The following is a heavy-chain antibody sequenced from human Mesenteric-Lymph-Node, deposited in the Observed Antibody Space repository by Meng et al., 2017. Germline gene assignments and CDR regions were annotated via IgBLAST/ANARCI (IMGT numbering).Heavy chain of an antibody. D-gene: IGHD3-22*01. V-gene: IGHV7-4-1*02. CDR1: GYTFTSYA. Sequence: QVRPYTAGSVFKEPGASFKFSCKASGYTFTSYAINWLLQAPGQGPEWLGWINTNNGNPTYAQGFTGRFVFSLDTSVSTAYVQISSLKVEDTAMYYCARDNYDTASRFDYWGQGTLVTVSS. CDR3: ARDNYDTASRFDY. J-gene: IGHJ4*02. CDR2: INTNNGNP.